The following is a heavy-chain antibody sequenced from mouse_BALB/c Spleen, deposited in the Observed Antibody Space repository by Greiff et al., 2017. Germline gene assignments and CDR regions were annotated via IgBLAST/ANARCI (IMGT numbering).Heavy chain of an antibody. J-gene: IGHJ4*01. V-gene: IGHV3-8*02. D-gene: IGHD1-1*01. CDR1: GDSITSGY. CDR3: ARAPIYYYGSSYGYAMDY. Sequence: EVKLQESGPSLVKLSQTLSLTCSVTGDSITSGYWNWIRKFPGNKLEYMGYISYSGSTYYNPSLKSRISITRDTSKNQYYLQLNSVTTEDTATYYCARAPIYYYGSSYGYAMDYWGQGTSVTVSS. CDR2: ISYSGST.